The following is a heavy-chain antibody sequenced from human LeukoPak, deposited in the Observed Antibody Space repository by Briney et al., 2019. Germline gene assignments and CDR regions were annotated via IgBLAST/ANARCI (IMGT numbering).Heavy chain of an antibody. J-gene: IGHJ4*02. V-gene: IGHV5-51*01. Sequence: GASLKISCKGSGYSFTSYWIGWVRQLPGKGLEWMGIIYPGDSDTRYSPSFQGQVTISADKSISTAYLQWSSLKASDTAMYYCARVSDTGYSSSWDHFDYWGQGTLVTVSS. CDR3: ARVSDTGYSSSWDHFDY. CDR2: IYPGDSDT. CDR1: GYSFTSYW. D-gene: IGHD6-13*01.